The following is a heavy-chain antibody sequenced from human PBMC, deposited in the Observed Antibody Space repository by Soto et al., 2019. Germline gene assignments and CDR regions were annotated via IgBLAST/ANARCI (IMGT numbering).Heavy chain of an antibody. J-gene: IGHJ6*02. V-gene: IGHV3-48*03. D-gene: IGHD3-3*01. CDR2: ISSGASNM. CDR1: GFAFSGFE. CDR3: ARDPNYYFWSGYRNKEGTYGMDV. Sequence: EEQLVESGGGLVQPGGSLRLSCAASGFAFSGFEMNWVRQAPGKGLEWVSYISSGASNMYYADSVKGRFTISRDNAQSSLYMQMNSLRVEDTAVYYCARDPNYYFWSGYRNKEGTYGMDVWGQGTTVTVSS.